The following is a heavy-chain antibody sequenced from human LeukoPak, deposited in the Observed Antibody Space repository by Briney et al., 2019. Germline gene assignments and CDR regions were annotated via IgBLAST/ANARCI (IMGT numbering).Heavy chain of an antibody. V-gene: IGHV1-2*02. J-gene: IGHJ5*02. CDR3: ARYSRSADWFDP. CDR2: INPNSGGT. Sequence: AASVKVSFKASGYTFTGYYMHWVRQAPGQGLEWMGWINPNSGGTNYAQKVQGRVTMTRDTSISTAYMELSRLRSDDTAVYYCARYSRSADWFDPWGQGTLVTVSS. CDR1: GYTFTGYY. D-gene: IGHD6-13*01.